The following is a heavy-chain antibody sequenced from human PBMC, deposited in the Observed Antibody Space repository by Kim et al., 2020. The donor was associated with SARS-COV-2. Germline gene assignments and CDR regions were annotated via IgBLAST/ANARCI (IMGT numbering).Heavy chain of an antibody. CDR1: GGTFGTSA. V-gene: IGHV1-69*13. CDR2: GVQLYGTA. D-gene: IGHD3-10*01. CDR3: VTMGGYYDWYFDL. J-gene: IGHJ2*01. Sequence: SVKVSCKGPGGTFGTSAISWVRQAPGQGLEWVGGGVQLYGTAHYAKKFEGRVTITADETRTTTYIELSSLRSDDTAVYYCVTMGGYYDWYFDLWGRGTRDIVSS.